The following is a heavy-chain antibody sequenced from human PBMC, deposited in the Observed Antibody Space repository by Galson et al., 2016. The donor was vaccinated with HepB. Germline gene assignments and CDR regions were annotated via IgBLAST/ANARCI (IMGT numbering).Heavy chain of an antibody. CDR1: GYSFTNSW. CDR2: IDPSDSST. V-gene: IGHV5-10-1*01. J-gene: IGHJ4*02. CDR3: ARADPLTSSSALDY. Sequence: QSGAEVKKPGESLRISCKGSGYSFTNSWISWVRQMPGKGLEWMGRIDPSDSSTNYGPTFEGHVAMSTDKSITTAYLQWSSLKASDTAMYYCARADPLTSSSALDYWGQGTLVTVSS. D-gene: IGHD6-6*01.